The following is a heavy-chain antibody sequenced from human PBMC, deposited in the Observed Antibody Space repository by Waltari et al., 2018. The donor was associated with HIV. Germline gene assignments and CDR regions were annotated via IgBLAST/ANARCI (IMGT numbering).Heavy chain of an antibody. CDR3: ATNIVVAATGTFDY. J-gene: IGHJ4*02. CDR2: IRYDGSKK. Sequence: QVQLVESGGGVVQPGGSLRLSCAASGFTFRSYGMHWVRQAPGKGLEWVTVIRYDGSKKHYADSVKGRFTISRDNSDNTLYLEMNSLRTEDTAVYYCATNIVVAATGTFDYWGQGTRVIVTA. V-gene: IGHV3-30*02. D-gene: IGHD2-15*01. CDR1: GFTFRSYG.